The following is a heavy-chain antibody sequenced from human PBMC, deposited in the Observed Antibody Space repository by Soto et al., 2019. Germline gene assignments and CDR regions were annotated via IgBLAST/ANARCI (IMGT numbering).Heavy chain of an antibody. V-gene: IGHV4-61*01. J-gene: IGHJ4*02. Sequence: SETLSLTCTVSGGSVRSSTYYWSWIRQSPGKGLEWIAYIYYSGYTSYNPSLKSRVTISVDTSKNQFSLKLNSVTAADTAVYYCARMRYSISGCYPEFDYWGQGTLVTVSS. CDR1: GGSVRSSTYY. CDR2: IYYSGYT. D-gene: IGHD1-26*01. CDR3: ARMRYSISGCYPEFDY.